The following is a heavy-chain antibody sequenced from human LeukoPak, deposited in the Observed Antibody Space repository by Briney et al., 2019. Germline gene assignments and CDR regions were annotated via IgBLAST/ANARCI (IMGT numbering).Heavy chain of an antibody. J-gene: IGHJ4*02. CDR2: MNPNSGNT. CDR1: GYTFTSYD. D-gene: IGHD6-13*01. CDR3: ARDLRTDSRNWAAFDY. V-gene: IGHV1-8*03. Sequence: GASVKVSCKASGYTFTSYDINWVRQATGQGLEGVGWMNPNSGNTGYAQKFQGRVTITRNTAISTAYMELSSLRSEDTAVYYCARDLRTDSRNWAAFDYWGQGTLVTVSS.